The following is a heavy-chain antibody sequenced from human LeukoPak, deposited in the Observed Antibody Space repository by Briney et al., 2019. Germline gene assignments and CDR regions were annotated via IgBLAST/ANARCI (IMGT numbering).Heavy chain of an antibody. Sequence: ASVKVSCKASGYTFTSYGISWVRQAPGQGLEWMGWISAYNGNTNYAQKFQGRVTMTSDTSITTAYLELSSLRSDDTAVYFCAPGSMTYDYWGQGTLVTVSS. J-gene: IGHJ4*02. V-gene: IGHV1-18*01. D-gene: IGHD3-10*01. CDR2: ISAYNGNT. CDR1: GYTFTSYG. CDR3: APGSMTYDY.